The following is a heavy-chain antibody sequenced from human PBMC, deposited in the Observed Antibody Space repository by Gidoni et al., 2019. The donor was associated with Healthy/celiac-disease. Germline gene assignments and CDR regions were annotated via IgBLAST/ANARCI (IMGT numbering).Heavy chain of an antibody. D-gene: IGHD6-13*01. Sequence: GFTFSSYGMHWVRQAPGKGLEWVAVIWYDGSNKYYADSVKGRFTISRDNSKNTLYLQMNSLRAEDTAVYYCARELAAARRVGGMDVWGQGTTVTVSS. CDR1: GFTFSSYG. J-gene: IGHJ6*02. CDR3: ARELAAARRVGGMDV. CDR2: IWYDGSNK. V-gene: IGHV3-33*01.